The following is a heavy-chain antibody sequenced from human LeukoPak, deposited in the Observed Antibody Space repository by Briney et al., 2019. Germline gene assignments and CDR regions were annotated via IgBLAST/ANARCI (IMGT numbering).Heavy chain of an antibody. V-gene: IGHV1-2*02. D-gene: IGHD4-17*01. J-gene: IGHJ4*02. Sequence: ASVKVSCKASGYTFTGYYMNWVRPAPGQGLEWMGWINPNSGVTNYAQKYQGRVSMTRETSISTAYMELSKLRSDDTAVYYCARGLGRCYGDYTLDFWGEGTLVSVSS. CDR2: INPNSGVT. CDR3: ARGLGRCYGDYTLDF. CDR1: GYTFTGYY.